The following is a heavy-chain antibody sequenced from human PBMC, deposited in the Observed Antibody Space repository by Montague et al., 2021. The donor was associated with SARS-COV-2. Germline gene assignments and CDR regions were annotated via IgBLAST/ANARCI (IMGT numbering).Heavy chain of an antibody. CDR3: ARGRVEITMIAVVFTGGIYYYDY. J-gene: IGHJ4*02. Sequence: SETLSLTCAVYGGSFSGYDWSWIRQSPGKGLEWIGEIDHSGSTKYNPSLKSRLTLSVDTSKNQFSLKLSSVTAADTGVYYCARGRVEITMIAVVFTGGIYYYDYWGRGTLATVSS. CDR2: IDHSGST. CDR1: GGSFSGYD. V-gene: IGHV4-34*01. D-gene: IGHD3-22*01.